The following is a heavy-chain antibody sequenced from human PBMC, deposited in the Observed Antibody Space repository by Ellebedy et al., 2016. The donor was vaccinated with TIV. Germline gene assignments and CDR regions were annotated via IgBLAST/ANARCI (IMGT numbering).Heavy chain of an antibody. J-gene: IGHJ4*02. D-gene: IGHD4-17*01. V-gene: IGHV1-3*01. CDR1: GYTFTSYA. Sequence: ASVKVSCKASGYTFTSYAMHWVRQAPGQRLEWMGWINAGNGNTKYSQKFQGRVTFTRDTSASTAYMELSSLRSEDTAVYYCARDRTVTHYLFDYWGQGTLVTVSS. CDR3: ARDRTVTHYLFDY. CDR2: INAGNGNT.